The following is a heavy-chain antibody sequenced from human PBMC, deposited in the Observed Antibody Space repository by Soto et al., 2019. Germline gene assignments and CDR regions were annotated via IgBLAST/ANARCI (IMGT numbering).Heavy chain of an antibody. J-gene: IGHJ4*02. V-gene: IGHV4-30-2*01. D-gene: IGHD2-21*02. Sequence: QLQLQESGSGLVKPSQTLSLTCAVSGGSMSGGGYSWSWIRQAPGKGLEWIGYIYYSGGTTYNPSLKSRVTISVVRSRNQFSLKLNSVTAADTAVYYCAREGPCGGDCYAFDNWGQGTLVIVSS. CDR1: GGSMSGGGYS. CDR3: AREGPCGGDCYAFDN. CDR2: IYYSGGT.